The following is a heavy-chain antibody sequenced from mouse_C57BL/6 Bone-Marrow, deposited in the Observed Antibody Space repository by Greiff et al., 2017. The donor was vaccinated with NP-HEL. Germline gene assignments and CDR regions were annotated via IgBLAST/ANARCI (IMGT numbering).Heavy chain of an antibody. CDR1: GFTFSDYY. Sequence: EVMLVESGGGLVQPGGSLKLSCAASGFTFSDYYMYWVRQTPEKRLEWVAYISNGGGSTYYPDTVKGRFTISRDNAKNTLYLQMSRLKSEDTAMYYCARSSTMIPYFDYWGQGTTLTVSS. V-gene: IGHV5-12*01. D-gene: IGHD2-4*01. J-gene: IGHJ2*01. CDR2: ISNGGGST. CDR3: ARSSTMIPYFDY.